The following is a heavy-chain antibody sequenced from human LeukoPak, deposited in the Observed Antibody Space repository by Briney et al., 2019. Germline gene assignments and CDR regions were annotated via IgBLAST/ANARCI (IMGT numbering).Heavy chain of an antibody. J-gene: IGHJ4*02. CDR3: ARAVVVAGIFYFDY. D-gene: IGHD2-15*01. CDR1: GGSISSGGYY. Sequence: SETLSLTCTVSGGSISSGGYYWSWIRQHPGKGLEWIGYIYYSGSTNYNPSLKSRVTISVDTSKNQFSLKLSSVTAADTAVYYCARAVVVAGIFYFDYWGQGTLVTVSS. V-gene: IGHV4-61*08. CDR2: IYYSGST.